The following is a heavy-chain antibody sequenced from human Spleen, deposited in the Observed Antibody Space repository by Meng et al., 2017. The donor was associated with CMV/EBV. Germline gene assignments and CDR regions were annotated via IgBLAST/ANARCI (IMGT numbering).Heavy chain of an antibody. CDR2: INPNSGGT. CDR1: GYNFTGYY. Sequence: GESLKISCKASGYNFTGYYMHWVRQAPGQGLEWMGWINPNSGGTTYAQKFQGRVTMTGDTSITTAYMELSRLRSDDMAVYYCARVKRYCTGGSCSSTGYYGMDVWGQGTTVTVSS. CDR3: ARVKRYCTGGSCSSTGYYGMDV. V-gene: IGHV1-2*02. D-gene: IGHD2-15*01. J-gene: IGHJ6*02.